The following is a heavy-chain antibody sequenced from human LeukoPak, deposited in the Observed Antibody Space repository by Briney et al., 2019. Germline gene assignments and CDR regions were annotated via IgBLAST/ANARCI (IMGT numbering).Heavy chain of an antibody. CDR1: GFTFSSYD. CDR3: ARAGSYASFDY. CDR2: IGTAGDT. J-gene: IGHJ4*02. V-gene: IGHV3-13*01. D-gene: IGHD1-26*01. Sequence: PGGSLRLSCAASGFTFSSYDMHWVRQATGKGLEWVSAIGTAGDTYYPGSVKGRFTTSRENAKNSLYLQMNSLRAGDTAVYYCARAGSYASFDYWGQGTLVTVSS.